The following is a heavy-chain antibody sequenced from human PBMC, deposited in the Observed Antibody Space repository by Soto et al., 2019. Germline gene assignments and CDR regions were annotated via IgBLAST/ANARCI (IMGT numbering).Heavy chain of an antibody. D-gene: IGHD6-19*01. Sequence: QLQLQESGPGLMKPSETLSLTCTVSGGSISSSSYYWGWIRQPPGKGLEWIGNIYYSGSTYYNPSLKSRVTISVDTSKNQFSLKLSSVTAADTAVYYCARRGSGGIAVAGTSFDYWGQGTLVTVSS. V-gene: IGHV4-39*01. CDR1: GGSISSSSYY. CDR3: ARRGSGGIAVAGTSFDY. J-gene: IGHJ4*02. CDR2: IYYSGST.